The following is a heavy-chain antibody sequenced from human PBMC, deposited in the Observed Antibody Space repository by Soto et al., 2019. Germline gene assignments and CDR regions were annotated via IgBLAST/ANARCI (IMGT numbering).Heavy chain of an antibody. D-gene: IGHD5-12*01. CDR3: ARGSGYDSPYFDY. CDR2: IYYSGIT. CDR1: GGSISSGRHY. V-gene: IGHV4-31*03. J-gene: IGHJ4*02. Sequence: SETLSLTCSVSGGSISSGRHYWIRIRHYPGKGLEWMGYIYYSGITYYNPSLKTRIMMSLDTSKNQFSLNFTSVTAADTAVYYCARGSGYDSPYFDYWGQGTPVTVSS.